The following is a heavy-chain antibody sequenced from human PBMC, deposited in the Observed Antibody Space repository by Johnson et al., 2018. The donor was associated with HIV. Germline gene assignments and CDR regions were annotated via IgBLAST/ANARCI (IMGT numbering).Heavy chain of an antibody. J-gene: IGHJ3*01. CDR1: GFTFSSYD. D-gene: IGHD3-22*01. CDR2: IGTAGDT. Sequence: VQLVESGGGVVQPGRSLRLSCAASGFTFSSYDMHWVRQATGKGLEWVSAIGTAGDTYYPGSVKGRFTISRENAKNSLYLQMNSLRAGDTAVYYCARAGTSGSYAFDFWGQGTMVTVSS. V-gene: IGHV3-13*01. CDR3: ARAGTSGSYAFDF.